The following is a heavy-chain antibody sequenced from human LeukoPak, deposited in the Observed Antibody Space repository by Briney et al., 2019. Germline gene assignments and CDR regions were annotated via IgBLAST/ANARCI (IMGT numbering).Heavy chain of an antibody. Sequence: GGSLRFTCAASGFTFSSYEMNWVRQAPGKGLEWVSYISSSGSTIYYADSVKGRFTISRDNAKNSLYLQMNSLRAEDTAVYYCAELGITMIGGVWGKGTTVTISS. CDR2: ISSSGSTI. CDR1: GFTFSSYE. V-gene: IGHV3-48*03. J-gene: IGHJ6*04. D-gene: IGHD3-10*02. CDR3: AELGITMIGGV.